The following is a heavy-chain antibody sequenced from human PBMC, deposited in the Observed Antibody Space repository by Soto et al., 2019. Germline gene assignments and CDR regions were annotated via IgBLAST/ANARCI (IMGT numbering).Heavy chain of an antibody. V-gene: IGHV3-30*18. Sequence: GGSLRLSCAASGFTFSTYDMHWVRQAPGKGLEWVAVISSDGSNEYYADSVKGRFTISRDNSKNTLYVQMNSQRAEDTAVYYCAKDLGDSSADDGADYWGQGTLVTVSS. CDR3: AKDLGDSSADDGADY. J-gene: IGHJ4*02. D-gene: IGHD6-25*01. CDR2: ISSDGSNE. CDR1: GFTFSTYD.